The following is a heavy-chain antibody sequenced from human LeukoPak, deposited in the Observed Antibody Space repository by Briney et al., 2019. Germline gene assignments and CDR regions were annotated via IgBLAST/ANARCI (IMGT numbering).Heavy chain of an antibody. CDR3: ADLTVTTAYGMDV. D-gene: IGHD4-17*01. V-gene: IGHV3-30-3*01. CDR2: ISYDGSNK. CDR1: GFTFRSYA. J-gene: IGHJ6*02. Sequence: GGSLRLSCAASGFTFRSYAFHWVRQAPGKGLEWVAVISYDGSNKYYADSVQGQFTISRDNSKNTLYLQMNSLRAEDTAVYYCADLTVTTAYGMDVWGQGTTVTVSS.